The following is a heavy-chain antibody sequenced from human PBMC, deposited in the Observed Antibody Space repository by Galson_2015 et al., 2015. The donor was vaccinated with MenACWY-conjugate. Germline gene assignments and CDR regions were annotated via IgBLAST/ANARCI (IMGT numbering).Heavy chain of an antibody. CDR3: ARDRTYHDGNAYYDVFDV. V-gene: IGHV3-7*03. CDR2: IKGDGSVK. J-gene: IGHJ3*01. CDR1: GFTLSSYW. D-gene: IGHD3-22*01. Sequence: SLRLSCATSGFTLSSYWMTWVRQAPGKGLEWVANIKGDGSVKYYVDSVKGRFTISRDNAQNSPFLQMDSLRGEDTAVYYCARDRTYHDGNAYYDVFDVWGQGTMVTVSS.